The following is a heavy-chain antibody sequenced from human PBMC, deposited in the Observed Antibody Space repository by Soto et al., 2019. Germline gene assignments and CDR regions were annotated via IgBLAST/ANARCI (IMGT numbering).Heavy chain of an antibody. Sequence: SVKVSCKASGGTFNNYPITWVRQAPGEALDWMGGSIPIFGTANYAQKFQGRVTISVDESTSTAYMELSSLRSEATAVYYCARGRGYSGDDHYSYFDTDVWGKGTTVTVSS. CDR1: GGTFNNYP. D-gene: IGHD5-12*01. V-gene: IGHV1-69*13. CDR3: ARGRGYSGDDHYSYFDTDV. CDR2: SIPIFGTA. J-gene: IGHJ6*04.